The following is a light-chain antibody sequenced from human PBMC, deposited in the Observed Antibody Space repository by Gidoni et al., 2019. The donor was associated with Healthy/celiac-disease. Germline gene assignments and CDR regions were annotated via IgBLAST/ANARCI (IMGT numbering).Light chain of an antibody. V-gene: IGLV1-44*01. Sequence: QSVLTQPPSASGTPGQRVTISCSGSSSNIGSNTVNCYQQIPGTAPKLLIYSNNQRPSGVPDRFAGSKSGTSASRAISGLQSEYEADYYCAAWDDSLNGWVFGGGTKLTV. CDR1: SSNIGSNT. CDR3: AAWDDSLNGWV. J-gene: IGLJ3*02. CDR2: SNN.